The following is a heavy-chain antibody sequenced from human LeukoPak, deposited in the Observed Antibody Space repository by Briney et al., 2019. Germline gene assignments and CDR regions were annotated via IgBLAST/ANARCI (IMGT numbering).Heavy chain of an antibody. CDR2: ISYDGSNK. V-gene: IGHV3-30*04. CDR3: ARAAHRGFSFDY. D-gene: IGHD3-10*01. CDR1: GFTFNNYA. J-gene: IGHJ4*02. Sequence: GGSLRLSCAASGFTFNNYAMSWVRQAPGKGLEWVAVISYDGSNKYYADSVKGRFTISRDTSKNTLYLQMNSLRAEDTAVYYCARAAHRGFSFDYWGQGTLVTVSS.